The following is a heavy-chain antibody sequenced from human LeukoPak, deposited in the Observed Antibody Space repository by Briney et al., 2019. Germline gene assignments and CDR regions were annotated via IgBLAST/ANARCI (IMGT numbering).Heavy chain of an antibody. V-gene: IGHV4-59*01. CDR1: GGSISSYY. CDR2: IYYSGST. D-gene: IGHD6-13*01. Sequence: TSETLSLTCTVSGGSISSYYWNWIRQPPGKGLEWIGYIYYSGSTNYNPSLNSRVTISLDTSKNQFSLKLSSVTAADTAVYYCARDSSSWYGFDYWGQGTLVTVSS. CDR3: ARDSSSWYGFDY. J-gene: IGHJ4*02.